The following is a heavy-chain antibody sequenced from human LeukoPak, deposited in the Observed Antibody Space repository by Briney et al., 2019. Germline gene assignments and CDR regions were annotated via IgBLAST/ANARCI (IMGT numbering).Heavy chain of an antibody. Sequence: GSLRLSCAASGFMFSNYDMHWVRQAPGKGLEWIGEIYHYGTTNYNPSLKGRVTISVDKSKNQFSLKFNSVTAADTAVYYCARGPSLGAHLDYWGQGTLVTVSS. J-gene: IGHJ4*02. D-gene: IGHD1-26*01. CDR3: ARGPSLGAHLDY. CDR1: GFMFSNYD. CDR2: IYHYGTT. V-gene: IGHV4-4*02.